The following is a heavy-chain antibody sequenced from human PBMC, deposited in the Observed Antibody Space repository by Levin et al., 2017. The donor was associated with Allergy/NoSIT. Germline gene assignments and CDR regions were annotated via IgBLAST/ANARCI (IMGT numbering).Heavy chain of an antibody. CDR1: GFTFSSYS. CDR2: ISSSSSYI. CDR3: AREKESWLRPFDY. Sequence: PGGSLRLSCAASGFTFSSYSMNWVRQAPGKGLEWVSSISSSSSYIYYADSVKGRFTISRDNAKNSLYLQMNSLRAEDTAVYYCAREKESWLRPFDYWGQGTLVTVSS. D-gene: IGHD5-12*01. J-gene: IGHJ4*02. V-gene: IGHV3-21*01.